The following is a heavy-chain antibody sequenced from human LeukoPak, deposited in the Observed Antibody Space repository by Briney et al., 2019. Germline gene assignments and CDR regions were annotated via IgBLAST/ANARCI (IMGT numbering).Heavy chain of an antibody. CDR1: GFTFSSYW. CDR3: AKDGAGYSSGWYLDY. J-gene: IGHJ4*02. CDR2: ISGSGGST. D-gene: IGHD6-19*01. Sequence: GGSLRLSCAASGFTFSSYWMSWVRQAPGKGLEWVSAISGSGGSTYYADSVKGRFTISRDNSKNTLYLQMNSLRAEDTAVYYCAKDGAGYSSGWYLDYWGQGTLVTVSS. V-gene: IGHV3-23*01.